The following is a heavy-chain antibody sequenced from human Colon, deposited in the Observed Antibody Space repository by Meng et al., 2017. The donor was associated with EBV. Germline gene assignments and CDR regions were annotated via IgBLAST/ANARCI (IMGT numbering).Heavy chain of an antibody. V-gene: IGHV4-34*02. CDR3: ARDPAQEDFDTSGYMYDS. D-gene: IGHD3-22*01. CDR1: GGSFSGNF. Sequence: QVHLKQWGEGLLKPSETLSLPCAVFGGSFSGNFWTWIRQSPGEGLEWIGEIHHSGSTKYNPSLKNRVSISLDTSKKQFSLQLTSVTAADTAVYFCARDPAQEDFDTSGYMYDSWGPGTLVTVSS. J-gene: IGHJ5*01. CDR2: IHHSGST.